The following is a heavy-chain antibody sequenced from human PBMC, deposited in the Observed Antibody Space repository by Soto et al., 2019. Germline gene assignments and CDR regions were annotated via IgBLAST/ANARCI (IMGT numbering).Heavy chain of an antibody. J-gene: IGHJ4*02. D-gene: IGHD6-13*01. CDR3: ARDQSSSWYFAY. CDR1: GYTFTSYA. Sequence: ASVKVSCKDSGYTFTSYAMHWVRQAPGQRLEWMGWINAGNGNTKYSQKFQGRVTITRDTSASTAYMELSSLRSEDTAVYYCARDQSSSWYFAYWGQETLFPVSS. CDR2: INAGNGNT. V-gene: IGHV1-3*01.